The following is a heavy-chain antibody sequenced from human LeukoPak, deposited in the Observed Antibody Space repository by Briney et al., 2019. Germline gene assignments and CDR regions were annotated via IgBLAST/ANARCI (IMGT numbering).Heavy chain of an antibody. CDR3: AKGSLRLRYYDILTGYYIPWGYFDY. J-gene: IGHJ4*02. CDR1: GFTFSSYG. V-gene: IGHV3-30*18. D-gene: IGHD3-9*01. Sequence: GRSLRLSCAASGFTFSSYGMHWVRQAPGKGLEWVAVISYDGSNKYYADSVKGRFTISRDNSKNTLYLQMNSLRAEDTAVYYCAKGSLRLRYYDILTGYYIPWGYFDYWGQGTLVTVSS. CDR2: ISYDGSNK.